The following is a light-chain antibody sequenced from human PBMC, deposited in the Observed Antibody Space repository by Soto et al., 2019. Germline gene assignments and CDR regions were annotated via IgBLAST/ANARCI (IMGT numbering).Light chain of an antibody. CDR1: SSNIGAGYD. J-gene: IGLJ2*01. CDR2: GNS. V-gene: IGLV1-40*01. CDR3: HSYDSSLSSVV. Sequence: QSVLTQPPSVSGAPGQRVTISCTGSSSNIGAGYDVHWYQQLPGTAPKLLIYGNSNRPSGVPDRFSGSKSGTSASLAITGLEDEDEDDYYCHSYDSSLSSVVFGGGTKLTVL.